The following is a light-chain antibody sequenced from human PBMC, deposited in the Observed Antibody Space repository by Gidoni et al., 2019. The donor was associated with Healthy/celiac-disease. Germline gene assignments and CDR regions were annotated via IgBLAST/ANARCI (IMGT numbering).Light chain of an antibody. CDR1: QSVSSN. CDR2: GAS. V-gene: IGKV3-15*01. Sequence: EIVMTQSPATLSVSPGERATLSCRASQSVSSNLAWYQQKPGQAPRLLIYGASPRATGIPARSSGSGSGTEFTLTISRLQSEDFAVYYCQQYNNWLLTFXQXTKVEIK. J-gene: IGKJ1*01. CDR3: QQYNNWLLT.